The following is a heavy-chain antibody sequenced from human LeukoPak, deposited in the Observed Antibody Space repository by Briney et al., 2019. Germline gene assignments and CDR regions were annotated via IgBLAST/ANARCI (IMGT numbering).Heavy chain of an antibody. J-gene: IGHJ6*04. D-gene: IGHD2-21*02. CDR3: ARDFCGGDCYSRSTYMDV. V-gene: IGHV1-2*06. CDR2: INPNSGGA. CDR1: GSTLTGYY. Sequence: ASVKVSCKASGSTLTGYYMHWVRQAPGQGLEWMGRINPNSGGANYAQKFQGRVTMTRATSISTAYMELSRLRSDDTAVYYCARDFCGGDCYSRSTYMDVWGKGTTVTVPS.